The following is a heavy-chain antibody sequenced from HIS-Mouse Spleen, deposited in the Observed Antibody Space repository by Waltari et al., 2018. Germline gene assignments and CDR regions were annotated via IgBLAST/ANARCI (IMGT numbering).Heavy chain of an antibody. CDR2: IYYSGST. Sequence: QVQLQESGPGLVKPSQTLSLTCTVSGGSISSGGYYWSWIRQHPGKGLGWIGYIYYSGSTYYNPSLKSRVTISVDTSKNQFSLKLSSVTAADTAVYYCARGEGRELKVDYWGQGTLVTVSS. D-gene: IGHD1-7*01. J-gene: IGHJ4*02. CDR1: GGSISSGGYY. CDR3: ARGEGRELKVDY. V-gene: IGHV4-31*03.